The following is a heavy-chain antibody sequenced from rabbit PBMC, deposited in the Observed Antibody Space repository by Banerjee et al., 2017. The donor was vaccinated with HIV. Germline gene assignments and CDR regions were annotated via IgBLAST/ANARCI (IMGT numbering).Heavy chain of an antibody. D-gene: IGHD2-1*01. CDR1: GFSFSSGYY. CDR2: IYPGSSGIT. Sequence: QSLEESGGDLVRPGASLTLTCTASGFSFSSGYYMCWVRQAPGKGLEWIACIYPGSSGITYYASWAKGRFTITRSTSLNTVTLQLNSLTAADTATYFCARESPSYDAYGDLTRLDLWGPGTLVTVS. J-gene: IGHJ3*01. V-gene: IGHV1S40*01. CDR3: ARESPSYDAYGDLTRLDL.